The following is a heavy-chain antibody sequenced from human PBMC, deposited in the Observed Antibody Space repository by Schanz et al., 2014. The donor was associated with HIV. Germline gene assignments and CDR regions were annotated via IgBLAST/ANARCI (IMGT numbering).Heavy chain of an antibody. CDR2: ISAYNGNT. V-gene: IGHV1-18*01. Sequence: QVQLVQSGAEVKKPGASVKVSCKASGYTFTSYGINWVRQAPGQGLEWMGWISAYNGNTNYAQKLQGRVPMTTDTSTSAAYMALRSLRSDDTAVYYCARGAAEMATMTPWRYWGQGTLVTVSS. J-gene: IGHJ4*02. CDR1: GYTFTSYG. D-gene: IGHD5-12*01. CDR3: ARGAAEMATMTPWRY.